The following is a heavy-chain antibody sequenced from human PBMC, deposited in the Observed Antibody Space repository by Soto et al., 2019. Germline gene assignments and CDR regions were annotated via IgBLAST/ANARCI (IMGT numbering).Heavy chain of an antibody. CDR2: IYYSGST. CDR1: GGSISSGDYY. Sequence: QVQLQESGPGLVKPSQTLSLTCTVSGGSISSGDYYWSWIRQPPGKGLEWIGYIYYSGSTYYNPSLKSRVTISVDPSKNQFSLKLSSVTAADTAVYYCAREEGSGWSIDAFDIWGQGTMVTVSS. V-gene: IGHV4-30-4*01. J-gene: IGHJ3*02. D-gene: IGHD6-19*01. CDR3: AREEGSGWSIDAFDI.